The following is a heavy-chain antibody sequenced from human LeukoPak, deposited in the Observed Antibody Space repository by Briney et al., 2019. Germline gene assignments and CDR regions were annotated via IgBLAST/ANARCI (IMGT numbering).Heavy chain of an antibody. CDR3: ARGFAYGGHFDY. V-gene: IGHV4-34*01. CDR2: INHSGST. Sequence: RQPPGXXXXWIGEINHSGSTSYNPSLKSRVTISVDTSKNQFSLKLSSVTAADTAVYYCARGFAYGGHFDYWGQGTLVTVSS. J-gene: IGHJ4*02. D-gene: IGHD3-3*01.